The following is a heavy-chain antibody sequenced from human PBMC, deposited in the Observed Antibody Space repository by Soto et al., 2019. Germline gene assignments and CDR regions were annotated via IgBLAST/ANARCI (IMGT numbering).Heavy chain of an antibody. D-gene: IGHD2-15*01. CDR1: GGTFSSYT. V-gene: IGHV1-69*08. Sequence: SVKVSCTASGGTFSSYTISWVRLAPGQGLEWMGRIIPILGTANYAQKFQGRVTITADESTSTAYMELSSLRSEDTAVYYCARYGGKDAEYFQHWGQGTLVTVSS. CDR3: ARYGGKDAEYFQH. J-gene: IGHJ1*01. CDR2: IIPILGTA.